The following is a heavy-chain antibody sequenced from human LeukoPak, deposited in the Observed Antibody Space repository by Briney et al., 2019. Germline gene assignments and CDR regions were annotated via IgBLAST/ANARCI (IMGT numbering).Heavy chain of an antibody. D-gene: IGHD2-15*01. V-gene: IGHV3-48*02. CDR1: GFTFSRYS. J-gene: IGHJ4*02. Sequence: GGSLRLSCAAPGFTFSRYSMSWVRQAPGKGLEWVSYISSSSSMYYAGFVKGRFTISRDDAKNSLYLQMNSLRDEDTAVYYCARPSMVQETNIAAFDSWGQGTLVTVSS. CDR2: ISSSSSM. CDR3: ARPSMVQETNIAAFDS.